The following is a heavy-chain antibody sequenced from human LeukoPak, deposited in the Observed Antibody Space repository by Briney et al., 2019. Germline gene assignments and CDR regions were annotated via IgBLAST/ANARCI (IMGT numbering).Heavy chain of an antibody. CDR1: GGSISSDGYY. Sequence: SETLSLTCTVSGGSISSDGYYWSWIRQHPGKGLEWIGYIYYSGSTDYNPSLKSRVTISLDTSKNQFSLKLNSMTAADTAVYFCAGGPYSSTCNYWGQGTLVTVSS. D-gene: IGHD6-13*01. CDR2: IYYSGST. V-gene: IGHV4-31*03. J-gene: IGHJ4*02. CDR3: AGGPYSSTCNY.